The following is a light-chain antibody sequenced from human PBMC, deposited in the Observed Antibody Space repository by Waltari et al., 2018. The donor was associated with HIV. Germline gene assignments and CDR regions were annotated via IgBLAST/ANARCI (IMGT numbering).Light chain of an antibody. J-gene: IGLJ3*02. CDR2: EDN. CDR3: QSYDSSYWV. CDR1: SGSIASNY. Sequence: NFMLTQPHSVSESPGKTVTISCTRSSGSIASNYVQWYQQRPGSAPTTVIYEDNQRSPGGPDRFSGSIDSSSNSASLTISGLKTEDEADYYCQSYDSSYWVFGGGTKLAVL. V-gene: IGLV6-57*03.